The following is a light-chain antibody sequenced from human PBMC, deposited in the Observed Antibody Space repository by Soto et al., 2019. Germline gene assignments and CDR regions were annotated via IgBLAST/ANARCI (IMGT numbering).Light chain of an antibody. V-gene: IGLV2-11*01. J-gene: IGLJ1*01. CDR2: DVT. CDR1: SSDVGGYDF. Sequence: QSVLAQPRSVSGSPGQSVTISCTGTSSDVGGYDFVSWYQQLPGKAPKLMIFDVTKRSSGVPDRFSGSKSGNSASLTISGLQAEDEADYYCISDTGSRPYVFGTGTKLTVL. CDR3: ISDTGSRPYV.